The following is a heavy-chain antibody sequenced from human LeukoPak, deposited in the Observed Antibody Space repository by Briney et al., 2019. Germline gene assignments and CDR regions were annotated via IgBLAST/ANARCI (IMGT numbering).Heavy chain of an antibody. D-gene: IGHD6-6*01. V-gene: IGHV1-46*01. Sequence: ASVKVSCKASGYTFTSYYMHWVRHAPGQGLEWMGIINPSGCSTSYAQKFQGRVTMTRNTSTSTVYMELRSLRWEDTAVYYCAREREYRSSSRIFEYWGEGTLVTVSS. CDR2: INPSGCST. CDR1: GYTFTSYY. CDR3: AREREYRSSSRIFEY. J-gene: IGHJ4*02.